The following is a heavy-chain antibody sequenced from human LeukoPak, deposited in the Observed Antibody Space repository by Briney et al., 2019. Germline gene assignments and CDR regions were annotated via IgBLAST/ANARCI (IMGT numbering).Heavy chain of an antibody. J-gene: IGHJ4*02. CDR3: ARAALDYGDYDDY. V-gene: IGHV1-8*01. Sequence: ASVKASCKASGYTFTSYDINWVRQATGQGLEWMGWMNPNSGNTGYAQKFQGRVTMTRNTSISTAYMELSSLRSEDTAVYYCARAALDYGDYDDYWGQGTLVTVSS. CDR2: MNPNSGNT. D-gene: IGHD4-17*01. CDR1: GYTFTSYD.